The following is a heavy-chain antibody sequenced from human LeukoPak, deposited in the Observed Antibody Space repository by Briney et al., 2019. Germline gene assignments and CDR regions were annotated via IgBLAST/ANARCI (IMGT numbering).Heavy chain of an antibody. CDR1: GFTFSSYA. D-gene: IGHD1-1*01. Sequence: PGGSLRLSCAASGFTFSSYAMHWVRQAPGKGLEYVSAISSNGGSTYYANSVKGRFTISRDNSKNTLYLQMGSLRAEDMAVYYCATVDWNDDGAFDIWGQGTMVTVSS. CDR3: ATVDWNDDGAFDI. CDR2: ISSNGGST. V-gene: IGHV3-64*01. J-gene: IGHJ3*02.